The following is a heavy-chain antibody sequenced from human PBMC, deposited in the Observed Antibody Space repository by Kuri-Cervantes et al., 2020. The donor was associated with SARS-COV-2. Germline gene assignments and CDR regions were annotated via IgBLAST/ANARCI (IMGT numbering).Heavy chain of an antibody. V-gene: IGHV1-69*10. CDR1: GGTFSSYA. D-gene: IGHD6-6*01. CDR3: ARGSIAARRQNRIGVDY. J-gene: IGHJ4*02. Sequence: SVKVSCKASGGTFSSYAISWVRQAPGQGLEWMGGIIPILGIANYAQKFQGRVTITADKSTSTAYMELSGLRSEDTAVYYCARGSIAARRQNRIGVDYWGQGTLVTVSS. CDR2: IIPILGIA.